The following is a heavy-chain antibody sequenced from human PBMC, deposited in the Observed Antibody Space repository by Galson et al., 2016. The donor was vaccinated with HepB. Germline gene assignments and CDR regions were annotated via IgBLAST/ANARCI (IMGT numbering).Heavy chain of an antibody. CDR3: ARMKVSDGMDV. Sequence: SLRLSCAASGFTLRTYGMHWVRQAPGKGLEFVSGISGDGGATYYVDSVKGRFIISRDNSKNTMFLQMGGLGIEDTGLYYCARMKVSDGMDVWGKGTTVPSPQ. D-gene: IGHD1-26*01. CDR2: ISGDGGAT. V-gene: IGHV3-64*02. J-gene: IGHJ6*04. CDR1: GFTLRTYG.